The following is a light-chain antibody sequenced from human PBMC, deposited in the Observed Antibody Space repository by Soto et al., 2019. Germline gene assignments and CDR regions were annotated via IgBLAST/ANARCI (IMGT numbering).Light chain of an antibody. CDR2: AAS. J-gene: IGKJ1*01. CDR3: LQDYNYPRT. CDR1: QGIRND. Sequence: AIQITQSPSSLSASVGDRVTITCRASQGIRNDLGWYQQKPGKAPKLLIYAASSLQSGVPSRFSGSGSGTDFTLTISSLQPQDFATYYCLQDYNYPRTFGQGTKVEIK. V-gene: IGKV1-6*01.